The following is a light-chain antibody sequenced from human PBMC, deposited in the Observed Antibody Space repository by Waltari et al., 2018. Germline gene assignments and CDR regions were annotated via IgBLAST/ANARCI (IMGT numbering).Light chain of an antibody. CDR2: AAS. J-gene: IGKJ2*01. V-gene: IGKV1-9*01. CDR3: QQVNSYPYT. CDR1: QAISSY. Sequence: DIQLTQSPSFLSASVGDRVTITCRARQAISSYLALYQQKSGKAPKLLIYAASTLQSGVPSRFSGSGSGTEFTFTISSLQPEDFATYYCQQVNSYPYTFGQGTKLEIK.